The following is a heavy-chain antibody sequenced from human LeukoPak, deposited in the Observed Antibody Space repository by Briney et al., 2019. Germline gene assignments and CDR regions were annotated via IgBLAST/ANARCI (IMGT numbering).Heavy chain of an antibody. D-gene: IGHD3-16*01. J-gene: IGHJ4*02. CDR2: IRYDGSYK. V-gene: IGHV3-30*02. Sequence: GGSLRLSCAASGFTFSSYGMHWVRQAPGKGLEWVAFIRYDGSYKYYADSVKGRFTISRDNSKNTLSLQMNSLRAEDTAVYYCAREGRDYVWGRYPDYWGQGTLVTVSS. CDR1: GFTFSSYG. CDR3: AREGRDYVWGRYPDY.